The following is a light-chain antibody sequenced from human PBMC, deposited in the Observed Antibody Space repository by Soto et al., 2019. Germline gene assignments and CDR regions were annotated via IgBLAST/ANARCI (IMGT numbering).Light chain of an antibody. CDR2: DAS. V-gene: IGKV3-11*01. Sequence: EIVLAPAPCSLSFSPVARAILSCTASQSVSSYLAWYQQKPGQAPRLLIYDASNRATGIPARFSGSGSGTDFTLTISSLEPEDFAVYYCQQRSNWPPITFGQGTRLEIK. CDR1: QSVSSY. J-gene: IGKJ5*01. CDR3: QQRSNWPPIT.